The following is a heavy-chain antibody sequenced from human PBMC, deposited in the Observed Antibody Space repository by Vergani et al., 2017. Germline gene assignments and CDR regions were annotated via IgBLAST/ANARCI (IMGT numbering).Heavy chain of an antibody. CDR1: GFSLSNARMG. D-gene: IGHD6-6*01. Sequence: QVTLKESGPVLVKPTETLTLTCTVSGFSLSNARMGVSWIRQPPGKALEWLAHIFSNDEKSYSTSLKSRLTISKDTSKSQVVLTMTNMDPVDTATYYCAHIMSIAARPVPFDYWGQGTLVTVSS. CDR3: AHIMSIAARPVPFDY. CDR2: IFSNDEK. V-gene: IGHV2-26*01. J-gene: IGHJ4*02.